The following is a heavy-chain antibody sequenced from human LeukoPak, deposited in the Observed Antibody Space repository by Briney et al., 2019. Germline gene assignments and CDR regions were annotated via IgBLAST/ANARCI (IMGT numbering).Heavy chain of an antibody. CDR2: ITHSGSA. CDR3: ARGDLEWFGGGKIDY. V-gene: IGHV4-34*01. Sequence: PSETLSLTCAVYGGSFSGYYWTWIRQPPGKGLEWIGEITHSGSAYYNPSLKSRVTISVDTSKNQFSLNLNSVTAADTAVYYCARGDLEWFGGGKIDYWGQGTLVTVSS. D-gene: IGHD3-3*01. J-gene: IGHJ4*02. CDR1: GGSFSGYY.